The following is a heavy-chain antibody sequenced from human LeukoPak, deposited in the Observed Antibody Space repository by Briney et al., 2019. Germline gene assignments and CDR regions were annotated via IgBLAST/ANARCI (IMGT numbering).Heavy chain of an antibody. Sequence: SETLSLTCTVSGGSISSYYWSWIRQPPGRGLEWIGYIYYSGTTNYNPSLESRVTISVDTSKNQFSLKLSSVTAADTAVYYCARARVYYDSSGYQYYFDYWGQGTLVTVSS. J-gene: IGHJ4*02. D-gene: IGHD3-22*01. V-gene: IGHV4-59*01. CDR2: IYYSGTT. CDR1: GGSISSYY. CDR3: ARARVYYDSSGYQYYFDY.